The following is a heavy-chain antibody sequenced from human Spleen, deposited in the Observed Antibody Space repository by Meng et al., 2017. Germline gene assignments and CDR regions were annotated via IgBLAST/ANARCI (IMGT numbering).Heavy chain of an antibody. CDR3: ARSSSSWYSSLYDWFDP. CDR2: IYSGGST. Sequence: GGSLRLSCAASGFTVSSNYMSWVRQAPGKGLEWVSVIYSGGSTYYADSVKGRFTISRDNSKNTLYLQMNSLRAEETAVYYCARSSSSWYSSLYDWFDPWGQGTLVTVSS. CDR1: GFTVSSNY. V-gene: IGHV3-66*02. D-gene: IGHD6-13*01. J-gene: IGHJ5*02.